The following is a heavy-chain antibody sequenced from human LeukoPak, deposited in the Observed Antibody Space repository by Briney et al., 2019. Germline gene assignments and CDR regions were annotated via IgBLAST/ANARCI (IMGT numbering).Heavy chain of an antibody. D-gene: IGHD6-13*01. Sequence: PGGSLRLSCAASGFTFSIYSMNWVRQAPGKGLEWLSSITSSSNYIYYADSVKGRFTISRDNVQNSLYLQMNSLRAEDTAVYYCAREVAAAADYYYYGMDVWGQGTTVTVSS. CDR2: ITSSSNYI. CDR3: AREVAAAADYYYYGMDV. V-gene: IGHV3-21*01. J-gene: IGHJ6*02. CDR1: GFTFSIYS.